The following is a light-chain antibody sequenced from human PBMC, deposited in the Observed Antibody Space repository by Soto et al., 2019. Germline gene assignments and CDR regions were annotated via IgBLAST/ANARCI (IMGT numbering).Light chain of an antibody. J-gene: IGKJ4*01. Sequence: DIQMTQSPSSLPASVGDRVTITCRASQSITTYLNWYQQKPGKAPKLLIFGATALQSGVPSRFSGSGSGTDFTLTISSLQPEDFAIYHCQQSYIIPLTFGGGTKVDIK. CDR3: QQSYIIPLT. CDR1: QSITTY. V-gene: IGKV1-39*01. CDR2: GAT.